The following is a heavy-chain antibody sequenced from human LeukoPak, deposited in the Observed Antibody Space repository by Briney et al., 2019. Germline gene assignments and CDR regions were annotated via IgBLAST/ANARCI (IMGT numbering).Heavy chain of an antibody. CDR3: ARVGRGYDFGDYYMDV. J-gene: IGHJ6*03. CDR1: GCSFSSYA. CDR2: IIPIFGTA. V-gene: IGHV1-69*06. Sequence: ASVKVSCKASGCSFSSYAFSWVRLAPGPGIEWVGGIIPIFGTANYAQKFQVRVTITADKSTTKAYMELSRLRSEDTALDCCARVGRGYDFGDYYMDVGRKGTTVTV. D-gene: IGHD5-12*01.